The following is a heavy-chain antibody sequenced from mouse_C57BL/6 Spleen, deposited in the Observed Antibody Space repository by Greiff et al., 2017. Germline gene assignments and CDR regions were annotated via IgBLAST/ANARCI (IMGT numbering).Heavy chain of an antibody. Sequence: EVHLVESGGGLVKPGGSLKLSCAASGFTFSDYGMHWVRQAPEKGLEWVAYISSGSSTIYYADTVKGRFTISRDNAKNTLFLQMTSLRSEDTAMYYCADYGSRGAMGYRGHGPSVTVAS. CDR1: GFTFSDYG. J-gene: IGHJ4*01. D-gene: IGHD1-1*01. CDR3: ADYGSRGAMGY. CDR2: ISSGSSTI. V-gene: IGHV5-17*01.